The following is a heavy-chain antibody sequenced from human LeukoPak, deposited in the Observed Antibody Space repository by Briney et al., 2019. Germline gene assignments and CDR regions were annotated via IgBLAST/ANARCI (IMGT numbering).Heavy chain of an antibody. Sequence: QPGGSLRLSCAASGFTFNTYAMHWVRQAPGKGLEWVVVISYDGSNKYYRDSVKGRFIISRDNSKNTLYLQMNSLRAEDTAVYYCARDPKPDHWGQGTLVTVSS. J-gene: IGHJ4*02. D-gene: IGHD1-14*01. CDR2: ISYDGSNK. V-gene: IGHV3-30*03. CDR1: GFTFNTYA. CDR3: ARDPKPDH.